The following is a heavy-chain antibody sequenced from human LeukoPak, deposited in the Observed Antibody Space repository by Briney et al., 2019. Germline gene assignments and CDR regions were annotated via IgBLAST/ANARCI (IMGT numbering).Heavy chain of an antibody. V-gene: IGHV4-39*02. Sequence: SETLSLTCTVSGGSISSNSYYWGWIRQSPGKGLEWIGSIYYSGSTYYNPSLQSRVTISVDTSKNQFSLKLSSVTAADTAVYYCARDIRDYGDYEGYYHYMDVWGKGTTVTVSS. CDR3: ARDIRDYGDYEGYYHYMDV. D-gene: IGHD4-17*01. J-gene: IGHJ6*03. CDR2: IYYSGST. CDR1: GGSISSNSYY.